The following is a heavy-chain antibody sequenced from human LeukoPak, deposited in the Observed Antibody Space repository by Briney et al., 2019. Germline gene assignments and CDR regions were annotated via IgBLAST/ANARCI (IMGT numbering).Heavy chain of an antibody. Sequence: PAETLSLTCTVSGGSISSGGYYWSWIRQHPGKGLEWIGYIYYSGSTYYNPSLKSRVTISVDTSKNQFSLKLSSVTAADTAVYYCARDLRAVGFDYWGQGTLVTVSS. V-gene: IGHV4-31*03. D-gene: IGHD6-19*01. CDR3: ARDLRAVGFDY. J-gene: IGHJ4*02. CDR2: IYYSGST. CDR1: GGSISSGGYY.